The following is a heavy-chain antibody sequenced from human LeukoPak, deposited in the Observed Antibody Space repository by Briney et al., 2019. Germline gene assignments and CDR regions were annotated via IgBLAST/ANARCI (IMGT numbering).Heavy chain of an antibody. D-gene: IGHD3-16*01. CDR1: GGSISSSSYY. CDR3: ARRWRSGPFGY. J-gene: IGHJ4*02. CDR2: IYYSGST. V-gene: IGHV4-39*01. Sequence: SETLSLTCTVSGGSISSSSYYWGWIRQPPGKGLEWIGSIYYSGSTYYNPSLKSRVTISVDTSKNQFSLKLSSVTAADTAVYYCARRWRSGPFGYWGQGTLATVSS.